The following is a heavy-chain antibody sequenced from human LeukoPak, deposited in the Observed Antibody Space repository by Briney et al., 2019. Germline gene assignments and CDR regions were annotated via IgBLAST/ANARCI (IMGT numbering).Heavy chain of an antibody. Sequence: GGSLRLSCAASGFTFDDYAMHWVRQAPGKGLEWVSGISWNSGSIGYADSVKGRFTISRDNAKNSLYLQMNSLRAEDTALYYCAKVLDSSGYYSSDAFDLWGQGTMVTVSS. CDR1: GFTFDDYA. CDR3: AKVLDSSGYYSSDAFDL. CDR2: ISWNSGSI. J-gene: IGHJ3*01. V-gene: IGHV3-9*01. D-gene: IGHD3-22*01.